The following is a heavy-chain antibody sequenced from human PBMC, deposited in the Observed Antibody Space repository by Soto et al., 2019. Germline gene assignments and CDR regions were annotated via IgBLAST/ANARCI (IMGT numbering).Heavy chain of an antibody. V-gene: IGHV1-69*04. Sequence: QVQLVQSGAEVKKPGSSVKVSCKASGGTFSNYPISWVRQAPGQGLEWMGRITPILAISNYAQKFQGRVTITADTSTRTADMELSSLRSEDTAVCYCAREEMGWGAFDIWGQGTMVTVSS. CDR3: AREEMGWGAFDI. CDR2: ITPILAIS. D-gene: IGHD7-27*01. J-gene: IGHJ3*02. CDR1: GGTFSNYP.